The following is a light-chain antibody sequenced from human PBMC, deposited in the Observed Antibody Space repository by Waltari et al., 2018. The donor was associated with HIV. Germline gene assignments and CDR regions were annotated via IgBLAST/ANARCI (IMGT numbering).Light chain of an antibody. V-gene: IGLV1-44*01. CDR1: PSNIGSNS. CDR3: ATWDDTMSVM. Sequence: QSLLTQTPSVSGAPGQRVNISCSGGPSNIGSNSVNWYRQVPGTAPTLHIYKNDQRPSSVPVRFSGSKTATSASLIISGLQSDDEATYYCATWDDTMSVMFGGGTKVTVL. CDR2: KND. J-gene: IGLJ3*02.